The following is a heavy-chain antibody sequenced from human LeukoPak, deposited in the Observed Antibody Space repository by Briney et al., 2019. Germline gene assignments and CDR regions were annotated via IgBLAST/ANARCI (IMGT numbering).Heavy chain of an antibody. CDR1: GFTFSSYA. J-gene: IGHJ5*02. CDR2: ISSNGGST. CDR3: ARDSCSGGSCYMDP. D-gene: IGHD2-15*01. Sequence: GSLRLSCAASGFTFSSYAMHWVRQAPGKGLEYVSAISSNGGSTYYANSVKGRFTISRDNSKNTLYLQMGSLRAEDMAVYYCARDSCSGGSCYMDPWGQGTLVTVSS. V-gene: IGHV3-64*01.